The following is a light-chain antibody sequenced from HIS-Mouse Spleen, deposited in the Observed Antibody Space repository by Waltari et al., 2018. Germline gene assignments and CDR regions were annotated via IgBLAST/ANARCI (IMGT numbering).Light chain of an antibody. CDR3: CSYAGSSTLV. Sequence: QSALTQPASVSGSPGQSITLSCPGTSSDVGGYNYVSWYQQHPGKAPKLMIYDVSNRPSGVSNRFSGSKSGNTASLTISGLQAEDEADYYCCSYAGSSTLVFGGGTKLTVL. V-gene: IGLV2-14*03. J-gene: IGLJ3*02. CDR1: SSDVGGYNY. CDR2: DVS.